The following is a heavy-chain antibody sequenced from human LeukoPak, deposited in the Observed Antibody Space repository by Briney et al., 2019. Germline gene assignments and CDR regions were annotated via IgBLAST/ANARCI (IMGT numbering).Heavy chain of an antibody. J-gene: IGHJ4*02. CDR1: GGSISSGGYY. D-gene: IGHD2-21*02. CDR2: IYYSGST. Sequence: SETLSLTCTVSGGSISSGGYYWSWIRQHPGKGLEWIGCIYYSGSTCYNPSLKSRVTISEDTSKNQFSLRLSSMTAADTAVYYCAALLGDGSIGYWGQGTLVTVSS. CDR3: AALLGDGSIGY. V-gene: IGHV4-31*03.